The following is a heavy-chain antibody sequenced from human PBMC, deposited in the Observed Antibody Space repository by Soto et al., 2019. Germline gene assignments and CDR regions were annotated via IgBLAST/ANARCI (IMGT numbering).Heavy chain of an antibody. J-gene: IGHJ5*02. CDR1: GYTFTSYG. CDR3: ARIWTVRGVNSWFDP. V-gene: IGHV1-18*04. CDR2: ISAYNGNT. D-gene: IGHD3-10*01. Sequence: GASVKVSCKASGYTFTSYGISWVRQAPGQGLEWMGWISAYNGNTNYAQKLQGRVTMTTDTSTSTAYMELRSLRSDDTAVYYCARIWTVRGVNSWFDPWGQGTLVTVSS.